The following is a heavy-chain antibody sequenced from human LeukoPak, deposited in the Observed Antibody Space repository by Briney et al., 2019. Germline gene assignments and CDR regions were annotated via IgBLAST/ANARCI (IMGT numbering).Heavy chain of an antibody. CDR3: ARVPLWFGELVAFDI. D-gene: IGHD3-10*01. V-gene: IGHV3-11*05. Sequence: GGSLRLSCAASGFTFSDYYMSWIRQAPGKGLEWVSYISSSSSYTNYADSVKGRFTISRDNAKNSLYLQMSSLRAEDTAVYYCARVPLWFGELVAFDIWGQGTMVTVSS. J-gene: IGHJ3*02. CDR2: ISSSSSYT. CDR1: GFTFSDYY.